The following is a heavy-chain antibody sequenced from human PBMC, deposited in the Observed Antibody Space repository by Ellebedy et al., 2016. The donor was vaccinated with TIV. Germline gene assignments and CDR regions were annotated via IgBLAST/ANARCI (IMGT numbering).Heavy chain of an antibody. Sequence: MPSETLSLTCAVSGGSIASYYWSWLRQTPGKGLEWIGFAHFNGNTNSHPSLKSRVTISLDASKNQFSLELSYVTAADTAVYYCAGAVVGYCSRGSCSYYDYWGQGTLVTVSS. CDR2: AHFNGNT. CDR1: GGSIASYY. D-gene: IGHD2-15*01. CDR3: AGAVVGYCSRGSCSYYDY. V-gene: IGHV4-4*09. J-gene: IGHJ4*02.